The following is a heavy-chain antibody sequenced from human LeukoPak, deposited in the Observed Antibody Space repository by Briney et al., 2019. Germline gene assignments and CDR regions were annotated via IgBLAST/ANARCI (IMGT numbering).Heavy chain of an antibody. V-gene: IGHV4-39*07. D-gene: IGHD3-10*01. CDR3: ARDAKYYYGSRTYFFFEY. CDR1: GGSISSNSYY. Sequence: SETLSLTCTVSGGSISSNSYYWGWIRQPPGKGLEWIGSIYYSGSTYYNPSLKSRVTMSIDTSRNQFSLKLSSVTAADTAVYYCARDAKYYYGSRTYFFFEYWGQGTLLSVSS. CDR2: IYYSGST. J-gene: IGHJ4*02.